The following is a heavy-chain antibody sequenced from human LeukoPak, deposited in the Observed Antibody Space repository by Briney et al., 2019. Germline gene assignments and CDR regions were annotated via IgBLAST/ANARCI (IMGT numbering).Heavy chain of an antibody. V-gene: IGHV3-30*02. J-gene: IGHJ4*02. D-gene: IGHD4-17*01. CDR2: IRYDGSNK. Sequence: PGGSLRLSCAASGFTFSSYGMHWVRQAPGKGLEWVAFIRYDGSNKYYADSVKGRFTISRDNSKNTLYLQMNSLRAENTAVYYCAKDGNPALRPTVPDYWGQGTLVTVSS. CDR1: GFTFSSYG. CDR3: AKDGNPALRPTVPDY.